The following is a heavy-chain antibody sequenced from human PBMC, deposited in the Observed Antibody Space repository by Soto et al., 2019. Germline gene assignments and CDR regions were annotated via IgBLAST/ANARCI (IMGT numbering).Heavy chain of an antibody. CDR2: IYYSGST. Sequence: QVQLQESGPGLVKPSETLSLTCTVSGGSISSYYWSWIRQPPGKGLEWIGYIYYSGSTNYNPSLKSRVTISVDTSKNQFSLQLSSVTAADTAVYYCARVMVLNSWYFDLWGRGTLVTVSS. V-gene: IGHV4-59*01. CDR1: GGSISSYY. D-gene: IGHD6-13*01. CDR3: ARVMVLNSWYFDL. J-gene: IGHJ2*01.